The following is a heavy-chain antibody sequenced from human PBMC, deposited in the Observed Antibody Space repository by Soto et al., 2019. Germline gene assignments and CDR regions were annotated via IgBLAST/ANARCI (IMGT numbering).Heavy chain of an antibody. D-gene: IGHD3-22*01. CDR1: GFTFSSYG. J-gene: IGHJ4*02. CDR3: AKDTYYYDRSGYYTYDH. Sequence: QVQLVESGGGVVQPGRSLRLSCAASGFTFSSYGVHWVRQAPGKGLEWVASVSYDGSNKHYADSVKGRFTISRDNSRNTLDLQMNSLRAEDTAVYDCAKDTYYYDRSGYYTYDHWGQGTQVTVSS. V-gene: IGHV3-30*18. CDR2: VSYDGSNK.